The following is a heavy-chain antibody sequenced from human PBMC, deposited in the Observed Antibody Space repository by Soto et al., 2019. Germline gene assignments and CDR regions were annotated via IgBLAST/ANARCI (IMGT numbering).Heavy chain of an antibody. CDR3: AREAVVPAAFDY. D-gene: IGHD2-2*01. J-gene: IGHJ4*02. Sequence: SATQSLTYAGYGGYFSGYYWWPIHHPPEKGQEWIGEINHSRSTNYNPTLKSRVTISVDTSKNQVYLKMSSVTAADTAVYYCAREAVVPAAFDYWGQGTLVTVSS. CDR2: INHSRST. CDR1: GGYFSGYY. V-gene: IGHV4-34*01.